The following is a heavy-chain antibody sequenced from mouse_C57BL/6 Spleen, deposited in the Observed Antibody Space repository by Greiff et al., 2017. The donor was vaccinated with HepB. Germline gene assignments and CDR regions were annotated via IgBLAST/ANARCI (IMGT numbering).Heavy chain of an antibody. V-gene: IGHV1-59*01. Sequence: QVQLQQPGAELVRPGTSVKLSCKASGYTFTSYWMHWVKQRPGQGLEWIGVIDPSDSYTNYNQKFKGTATLTVDTSSSTAYMQLSSLTSEDSAVYYGAGGRRRYCDYWGQGTTLTVSS. CDR3: AGGRRRYCDY. J-gene: IGHJ2*01. CDR2: IDPSDSYT. CDR1: GYTFTSYW.